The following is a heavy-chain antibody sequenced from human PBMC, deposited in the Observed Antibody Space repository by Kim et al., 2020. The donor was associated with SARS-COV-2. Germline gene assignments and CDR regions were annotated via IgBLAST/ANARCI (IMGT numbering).Heavy chain of an antibody. J-gene: IGHJ6*02. CDR3: ARQHSFDDYYYGMDV. CDR2: IDPSDSYT. CDR1: GYSFTSYW. V-gene: IGHV5-10-1*01. Sequence: GESLKISCKGSGYSFTSYWISWVRQMPGKGLEWMGRIDPSDSYTNYSPSFQGHVTISADKSISTAYLQWSSLKASDTAMYYCARQHSFDDYYYGMDVWGQGTTVTVSS.